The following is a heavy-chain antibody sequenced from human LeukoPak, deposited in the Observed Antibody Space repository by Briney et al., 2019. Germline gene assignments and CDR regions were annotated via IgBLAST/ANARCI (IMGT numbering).Heavy chain of an antibody. CDR3: ARDAAYYYAMDV. V-gene: IGHV3-48*02. Sequence: GGSLRLSCAASGFTFSSYSMNWVRQAPGKGLEWVSYISTTSTIYYADSVKGRFTISRDNAKNSLYLQMNSLRDEDTAVYYCARDAAYYYAMDVWGQGTTVTVSS. CDR2: ISTTSTI. CDR1: GFTFSSYS. J-gene: IGHJ6*02.